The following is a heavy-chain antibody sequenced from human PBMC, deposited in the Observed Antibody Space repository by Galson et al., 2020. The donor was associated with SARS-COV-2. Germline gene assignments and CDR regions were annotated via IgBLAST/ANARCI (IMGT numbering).Heavy chain of an antibody. CDR1: GFSFRIYA. D-gene: IGHD2-15*01. J-gene: IGHJ4*02. Sequence: GESLKISCAASGFSFRIYAMSWVRQTAGKGLEWVSAISSTGGSIYYADSVRGRFTTSRDNFQNTLYLQMNSLRAEDTAVYFCAKGVRDGCGGGTCQNIDYWGQGTLVTVSS. CDR3: AKGVRDGCGGGTCQNIDY. CDR2: ISSTGGSI. V-gene: IGHV3-23*01.